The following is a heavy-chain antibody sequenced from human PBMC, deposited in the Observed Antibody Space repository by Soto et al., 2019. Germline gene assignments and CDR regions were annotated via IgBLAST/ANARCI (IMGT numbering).Heavy chain of an antibody. D-gene: IGHD3-10*01. V-gene: IGHV5-51*01. Sequence: HGESLKISCKGSGYSFTSYWIAWVRQVPGKGLELMGVIYPGDSDIRYSPSFQGQVTISADKSISTAYLQWSSLKASDSAMYFCARLQGTMVRGGWFDPWSQGTLVTVSS. CDR2: IYPGDSDI. CDR3: ARLQGTMVRGGWFDP. J-gene: IGHJ5*02. CDR1: GYSFTSYW.